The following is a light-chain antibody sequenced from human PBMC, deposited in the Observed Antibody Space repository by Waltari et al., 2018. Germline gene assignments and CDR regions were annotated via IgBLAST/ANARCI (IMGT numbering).Light chain of an antibody. J-gene: IGLJ1*01. V-gene: IGLV1-40*01. Sequence: QSVLTQPPSVSGAPGERVTISCTGSSPHIGAGYEVHWYQQVPGTAPKLLIYGNTNRPSGVPDRVSGSKSGTSASLAITGLQAEDESDYYCQSYDSSGHYVFGSGTKVTVL. CDR2: GNT. CDR3: QSYDSSGHYV. CDR1: SPHIGAGYE.